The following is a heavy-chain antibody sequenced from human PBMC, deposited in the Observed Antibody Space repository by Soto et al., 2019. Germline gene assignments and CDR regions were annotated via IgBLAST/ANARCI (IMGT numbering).Heavy chain of an antibody. Sequence: QVPLVESGGGLVKPGGSLRLSCAASGFTFSDYYMSWIRQAPGKGLEWVSYISSSSSYTNYADSVKGRFTISRDNAKNSLYLQMNSLRAEDTAVYYCARGYCSGGSCYHGGMDVWGQGTTVTVSS. CDR2: ISSSSSYT. D-gene: IGHD2-15*01. J-gene: IGHJ6*02. V-gene: IGHV3-11*05. CDR3: ARGYCSGGSCYHGGMDV. CDR1: GFTFSDYY.